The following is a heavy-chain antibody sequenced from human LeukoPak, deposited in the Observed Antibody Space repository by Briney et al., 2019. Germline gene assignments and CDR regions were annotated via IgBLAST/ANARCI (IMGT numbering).Heavy chain of an antibody. CDR3: ARAAREMATTPDFDY. D-gene: IGHD5-24*01. J-gene: IGHJ4*02. CDR1: GGSISSYY. Sequence: PSETLSLTCTVSGGSISSYYWSWIRQPPGKGLEWIGYIYYSGSTNYSPSLKSRVTISVDTSKNQFSLKLSSVTAADTAVYYCARAAREMATTPDFDYWGQGTLVTVSS. CDR2: IYYSGST. V-gene: IGHV4-59*01.